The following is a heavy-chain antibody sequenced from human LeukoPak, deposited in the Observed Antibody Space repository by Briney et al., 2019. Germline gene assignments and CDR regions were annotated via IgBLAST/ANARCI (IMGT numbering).Heavy chain of an antibody. J-gene: IGHJ4*02. CDR3: AKYGVTSHITPYKLFDY. D-gene: IGHD4-23*01. CDR1: GFTFSSYG. CDR2: VSGSGDST. V-gene: IGHV3-23*01. Sequence: PGGSLRLSCAASGFTFSSYGMSWVRQAPGKGLEYVSAVSGSGDSTYYTDSVKGRFTISRDNSENTLYLQMNSLRADDTAVYYCAKYGVTSHITPYKLFDYWGQGTLVTVSS.